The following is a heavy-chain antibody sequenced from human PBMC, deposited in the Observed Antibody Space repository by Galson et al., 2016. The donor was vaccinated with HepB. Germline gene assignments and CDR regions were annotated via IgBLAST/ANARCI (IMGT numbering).Heavy chain of an antibody. Sequence: SVKVSCKASGGTFSSYGISWVRQAPGQGLEWMGGIIPIFGTVDYAQKFQGRVTIAADASTSTAYMHLSSLRFEDTAVYYCARAGYYDRTYILDIWGQGTTVTVSS. CDR2: IIPIFGTV. D-gene: IGHD3-10*02. CDR3: ARAGYYDRTYILDI. J-gene: IGHJ3*02. CDR1: GGTFSSYG. V-gene: IGHV1-69*13.